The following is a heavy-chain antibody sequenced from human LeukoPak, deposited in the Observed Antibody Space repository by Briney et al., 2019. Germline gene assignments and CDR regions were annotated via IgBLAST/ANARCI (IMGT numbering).Heavy chain of an antibody. CDR2: ISAYNGNT. Sequence: ASVKVSSKASGYTFTSYGISWVRQAPGQGLEWMGWISAYNGNTNYAQKLQGRVTMTTDTSTSTAYMELRSLRSDDTAVYYCAIAATRDNYYYYGMDVWGKGTTVTVSS. V-gene: IGHV1-18*04. J-gene: IGHJ6*04. CDR3: AIAATRDNYYYYGMDV. D-gene: IGHD1/OR15-1a*01. CDR1: GYTFTSYG.